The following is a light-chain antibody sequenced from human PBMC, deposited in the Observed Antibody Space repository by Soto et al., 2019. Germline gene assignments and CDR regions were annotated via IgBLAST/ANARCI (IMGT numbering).Light chain of an antibody. V-gene: IGLV2-14*01. CDR2: EVS. J-gene: IGLJ2*01. CDR1: SSDVGGWPH. CDR3: SSYTSSDTLV. Sequence: QSALTQPASVSASPGQSITISCAGTSSDVGGWPHVSWYQQHPGKAPKLVIYEVSNRPSGFSSRFSGSKSGSTASLTISGLQAEDEADYYGSSYTSSDTLVFGGGTKLTVL.